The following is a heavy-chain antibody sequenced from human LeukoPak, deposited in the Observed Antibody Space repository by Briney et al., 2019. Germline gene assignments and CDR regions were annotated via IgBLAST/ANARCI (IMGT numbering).Heavy chain of an antibody. CDR3: ATEYDILTGYYSRPEYFQH. Sequence: ASVKVSCKVSGYTLTELSMQWVRQAPGKGIEWMGGLDSEDGGTIYAQKFQGRATMTEDTSTDTAYLELSSLRSEDTAVYYCATEYDILTGYYSRPEYFQHWGQGTLVTVSS. CDR1: GYTLTELS. CDR2: LDSEDGGT. J-gene: IGHJ1*01. D-gene: IGHD3-9*01. V-gene: IGHV1-24*01.